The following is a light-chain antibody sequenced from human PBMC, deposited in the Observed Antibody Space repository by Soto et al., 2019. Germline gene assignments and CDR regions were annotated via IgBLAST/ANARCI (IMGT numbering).Light chain of an antibody. CDR2: QDR. J-gene: IGLJ2*01. CDR1: KLGDKF. V-gene: IGLV3-1*01. Sequence: SYELTQPPSVSVSPGQTASISCSGDKLGDKFTSWYQQKPGQPPVLVIYQDRKRPSGIPERFSGYNSGTTATLTISGTQPMDEADYYCQARDTSVVFGGGTKLTVL. CDR3: QARDTSVV.